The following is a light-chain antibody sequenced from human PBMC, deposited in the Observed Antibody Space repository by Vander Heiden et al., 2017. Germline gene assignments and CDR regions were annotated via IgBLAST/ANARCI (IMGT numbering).Light chain of an antibody. CDR1: NIGSKK. V-gene: IGLV3-9*01. CDR3: QVWDSNNWV. Sequence: SYDLTQPLSVSVALGQTASITCGGNNIGSKKVHWYQQKPGQAPVLVFYRDGKWLSGIPERISGSNSGNTATLIISRAQAGDEADYYCQVWDSNNWVFGGGTKLTVL. J-gene: IGLJ3*02. CDR2: RDG.